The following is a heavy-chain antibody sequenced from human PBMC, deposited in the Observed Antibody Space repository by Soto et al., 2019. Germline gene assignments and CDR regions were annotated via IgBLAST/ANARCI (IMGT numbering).Heavy chain of an antibody. CDR3: ARVVTVTSTYTFDP. D-gene: IGHD4-17*01. Sequence: PGGSLRLSCAASGFTFSSYWMHWVRQAPGEGLVWVSRINSDGSSTNYADSVKGRFTISRDNAKNTLYLQMNSLRAEDTAMYHCARVVTVTSTYTFDPWGQGTQVTVSS. J-gene: IGHJ5*02. CDR2: INSDGSST. CDR1: GFTFSSYW. V-gene: IGHV3-74*01.